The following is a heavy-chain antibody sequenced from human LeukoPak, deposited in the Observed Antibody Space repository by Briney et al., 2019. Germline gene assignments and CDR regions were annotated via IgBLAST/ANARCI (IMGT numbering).Heavy chain of an antibody. V-gene: IGHV3-23*01. Sequence: GGSLRLSCAASGFTFSNYDMNWVRQAPGKGLEWVSGVSYNGAETYYVDSVKGRFIISRDTSKNTLYLQKNSLRAEDTAVYYCAKRVRDGYNSPIDYWGQGTLVTVSS. CDR3: AKRVRDGYNSPIDY. J-gene: IGHJ4*02. CDR1: GFTFSNYD. CDR2: VSYNGAET. D-gene: IGHD5-24*01.